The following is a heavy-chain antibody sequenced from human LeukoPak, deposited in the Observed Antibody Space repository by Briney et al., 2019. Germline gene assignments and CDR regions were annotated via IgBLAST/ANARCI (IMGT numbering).Heavy chain of an antibody. J-gene: IGHJ6*04. V-gene: IGHV4-59*01. CDR1: GGSISSYY. D-gene: IGHD2-15*01. Sequence: SETLSLTCTVSGGSISSYYWSWFRQPPGKGLEWIGYIYYSGSTNYNPSLKSRVTISVDTSKNQVSLKLSSVTAADTAVYYCARKDDYYGMDVWGKGTTVTVSS. CDR2: IYYSGST. CDR3: ARKDDYYGMDV.